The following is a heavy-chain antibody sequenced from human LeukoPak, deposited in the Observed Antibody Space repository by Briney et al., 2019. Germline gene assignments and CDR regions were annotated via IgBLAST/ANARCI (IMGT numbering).Heavy chain of an antibody. CDR3: ARDRTTAYYYYGMDV. CDR2: ISAYNGNT. Sequence: GASVKASCKASGYTFTSYGISWVRQAPGQGLEWMGWISAYNGNTNYAQKLQGRVTMTTDTSTSTAYMELRSLRSYDTAVYYCARDRTTAYYYYGMDVWGQGTTVTVSS. V-gene: IGHV1-18*01. D-gene: IGHD4-17*01. J-gene: IGHJ6*02. CDR1: GYTFTSYG.